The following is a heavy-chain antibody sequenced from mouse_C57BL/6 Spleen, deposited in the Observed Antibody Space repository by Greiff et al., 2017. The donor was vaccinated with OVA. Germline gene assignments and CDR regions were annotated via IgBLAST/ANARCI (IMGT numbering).Heavy chain of an antibody. D-gene: IGHD4-1*01. Sequence: EVQVVESGPELVKPGASVKIPCKASGYTFTDYNMDWVKQSHGKSLEWIGDINPNNGGTIYNQKFKGKATLTVDKSSNTAYMELRSLTSEDTAVYYCAREDWEGAWFAYWGQGTLVTVSA. CDR1: GYTFTDYN. CDR2: INPNNGGT. V-gene: IGHV1-18*01. J-gene: IGHJ3*01. CDR3: AREDWEGAWFAY.